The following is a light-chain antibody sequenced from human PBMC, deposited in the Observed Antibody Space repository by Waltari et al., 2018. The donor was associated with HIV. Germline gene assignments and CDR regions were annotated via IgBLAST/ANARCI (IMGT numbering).Light chain of an antibody. J-gene: IGKJ2*01. CDR3: QQYNSFPYT. Sequence: DIQMTQSPSTLSASVGDGVTITCRASEGISSWLAWYQQKPGQAPRLLIYKASNLQGGVPSRFRGSGSGTEFALTISSLQPDDFATYYCQQYNSFPYTFGQGTKLEIK. CDR1: EGISSW. V-gene: IGKV1-5*03. CDR2: KAS.